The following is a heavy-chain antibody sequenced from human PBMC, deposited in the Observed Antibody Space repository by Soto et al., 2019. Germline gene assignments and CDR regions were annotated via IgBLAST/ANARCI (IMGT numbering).Heavy chain of an antibody. V-gene: IGHV3-43*01. Sequence: GGSLRLSCAASGFTFDDYTMHWVRQAPGKGLEWVSLISWDGGSTYYADSVKGRFTISRDNSKNSLYLQMNSLRTEDPALYYCAIMASTAVSSDAFDIWGQGTMVTVSS. CDR1: GFTFDDYT. CDR2: ISWDGGST. J-gene: IGHJ3*02. D-gene: IGHD2-8*01. CDR3: AIMASTAVSSDAFDI.